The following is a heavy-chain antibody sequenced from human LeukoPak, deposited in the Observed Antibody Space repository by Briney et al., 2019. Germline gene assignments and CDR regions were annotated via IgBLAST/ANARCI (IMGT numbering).Heavy chain of an antibody. CDR2: INHSGST. CDR3: ARGHGPSSSSIRNYGLDV. J-gene: IGHJ6*02. D-gene: IGHD6-6*01. V-gene: IGHV4-34*01. Sequence: SETLSLTCAVYGGSFSDYYWSWIRQPAGKGLEWIGEINHSGSTNYNPSLKSRVTISLDTSKNQFSLKMSSVTAADTAVYYCARGHGPSSSSIRNYGLDVWGQGTTVTVSS. CDR1: GGSFSDYY.